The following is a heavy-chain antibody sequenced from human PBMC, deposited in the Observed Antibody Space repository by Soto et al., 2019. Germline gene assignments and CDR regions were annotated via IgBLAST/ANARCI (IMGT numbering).Heavy chain of an antibody. D-gene: IGHD3-16*02. J-gene: IGHJ4*02. V-gene: IGHV3-15*01. CDR2: IKSETDGGTT. Sequence: EVQRAESGGGLVNPGGSLRLSCVASGFPFSYSWMSWVRQAPGKGLEWVARIKSETDGGTTDYAAPVEGRFTISRDDSKNTLNLQMNSLKTEDTAVYYCVTYDFIWGSYRVRWAYWGQGTLVTVSS. CDR3: VTYDFIWGSYRVRWAY. CDR1: GFPFSYSW.